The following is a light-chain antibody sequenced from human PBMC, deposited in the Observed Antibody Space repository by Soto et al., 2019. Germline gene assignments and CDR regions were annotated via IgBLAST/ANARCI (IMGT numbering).Light chain of an antibody. CDR3: QQYDSSPYT. CDR2: LSS. CDR1: QSIRSTH. Sequence: VLTQSPGTLSLSPGERATLSCRASQSIRSTHLAWYQQKPGQSPRLLIYLSSTRATGIPDRFSGSGSGTDFTLSISRLEPEDCAVYYCQQYDSSPYTFGQGTKLEIK. V-gene: IGKV3-20*01. J-gene: IGKJ2*01.